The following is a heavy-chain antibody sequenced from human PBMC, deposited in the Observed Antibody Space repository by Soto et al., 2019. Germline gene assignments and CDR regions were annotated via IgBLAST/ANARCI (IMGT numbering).Heavy chain of an antibody. CDR3: AGDPYYSASAF. D-gene: IGHD3-10*01. V-gene: IGHV3-11*01. CDR2: ISGDGTTK. Sequence: QVQLVESGGGLVEPGGSLRLSCAASGFRFGDHYMTWIRQAPGKGLEWVSKISGDGTTKYYADSVKGRFTVSRDNAKNSLYLQMTSLTAEDTAVYYCAGDPYYSASAFWGQGTLVTVSS. CDR1: GFRFGDHY. J-gene: IGHJ4*02.